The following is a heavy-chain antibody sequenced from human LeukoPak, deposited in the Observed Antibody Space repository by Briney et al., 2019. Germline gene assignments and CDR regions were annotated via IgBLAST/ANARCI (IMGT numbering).Heavy chain of an antibody. CDR1: GGSISSSSYY. CDR3: ARHLLVVLDAFDI. V-gene: IGHV4-39*01. J-gene: IGHJ3*02. Sequence: PSETLSLTCTVSGGSISSSSYYWGWIRQPPGKGLEWIGEINHSGSTNYNPSLKSRVTISVDTSKNQFSLKLSSVTAADTAVYYCARHLLVVLDAFDIWGQGTMVTVSS. CDR2: INHSGST. D-gene: IGHD2-15*01.